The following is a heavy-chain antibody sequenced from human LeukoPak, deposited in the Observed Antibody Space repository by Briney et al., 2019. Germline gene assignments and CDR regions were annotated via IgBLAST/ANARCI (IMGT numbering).Heavy chain of an antibody. D-gene: IGHD3-9*01. CDR1: GFTFSSYG. CDR2: IRYDGSNK. Sequence: PGGSLRLSCAASGFTFSSYGMHWVRQAPGKGLEWVAFIRYDGSNKYYADSVKGRFTISRDNSKNTLYLQMNSLKTEDTAVYYCTTDLDFDWLLYPTYFDYWGQGTLVTVSS. J-gene: IGHJ4*02. CDR3: TTDLDFDWLLYPTYFDY. V-gene: IGHV3-30*02.